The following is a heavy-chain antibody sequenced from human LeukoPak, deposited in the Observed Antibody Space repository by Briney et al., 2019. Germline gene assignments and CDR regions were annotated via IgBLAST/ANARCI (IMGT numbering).Heavy chain of an antibody. CDR1: GFTFSTHG. J-gene: IGHJ3*01. CDR3: AKEGDYCGPGRYREGFAL. CDR2: IRYDGVNK. D-gene: IGHD3-16*02. Sequence: PGGSLRLSCAASGFTFSTHGMHWVRQAPGKGLEWVAFIRYDGVNKYYADSVKGRFTISRDSFKNTLYLQMNSLRPEDTAVYYCAKEGDYCGPGRYREGFALWGQRTRATVSS. V-gene: IGHV3-30*02.